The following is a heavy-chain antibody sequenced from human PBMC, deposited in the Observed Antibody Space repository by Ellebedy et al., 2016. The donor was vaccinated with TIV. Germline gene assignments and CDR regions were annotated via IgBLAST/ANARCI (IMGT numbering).Heavy chain of an antibody. Sequence: GGSLRLSCAASGFTFSSYGMRWVRQAPGKGLEWVAVISYDGSNKYYADSVKGRFTISRDNSKNTLYLQMNSLRAEDTAVYYCAKDGYYYGSGSYYTPRHWGQGTLVTVSS. CDR1: GFTFSSYG. CDR3: AKDGYYYGSGSYYTPRH. J-gene: IGHJ4*02. V-gene: IGHV3-30*18. D-gene: IGHD3-10*01. CDR2: ISYDGSNK.